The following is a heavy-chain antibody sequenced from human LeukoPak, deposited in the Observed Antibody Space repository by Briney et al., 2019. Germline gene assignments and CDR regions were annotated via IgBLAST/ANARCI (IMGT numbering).Heavy chain of an antibody. CDR3: AKVWGSYSTGYFDY. Sequence: GGSLRLSCAASRFTFSSYAMNWVRQAPGKGLEWVSAISGSGGSMYYTDSVKGRFTISRDNSKNTLFLQMNSLRAEDTGVYYCAKVWGSYSTGYFDYWGQGTLVTVSS. V-gene: IGHV3-23*01. D-gene: IGHD1-26*01. CDR1: RFTFSSYA. CDR2: ISGSGGSM. J-gene: IGHJ4*02.